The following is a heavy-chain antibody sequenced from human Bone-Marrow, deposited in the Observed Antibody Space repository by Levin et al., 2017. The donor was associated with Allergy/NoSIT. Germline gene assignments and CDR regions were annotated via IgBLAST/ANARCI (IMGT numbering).Heavy chain of an antibody. CDR3: ARGLGGSYFWYY. CDR1: GTSISSGYY. D-gene: IGHD1-26*01. J-gene: IGHJ4*02. Sequence: SSETLSLTCFVSGTSISSGYYWAWIRQSPGKGLEWIGSIYHTGNTYYNPSVASRVSISVDTSKNQYSMTLTSATAADSGIYYCARGLGGSYFWYYWGPGAPVTVSS. V-gene: IGHV4-38-2*02. CDR2: IYHTGNT.